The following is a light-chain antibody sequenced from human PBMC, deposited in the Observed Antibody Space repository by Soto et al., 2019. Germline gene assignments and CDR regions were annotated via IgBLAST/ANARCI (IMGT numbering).Light chain of an antibody. CDR1: QTIRGL. Sequence: EIVLTQSPATLSLSPGESATLSCRTSQTIRGLLNWYQQRPGQAPRLLIYDTSNRATDIPASFSGSGSGTDFILTISSLDPEDFGVYFCQQRHNSPITFSQGTRLDI. CDR2: DTS. J-gene: IGKJ5*01. V-gene: IGKV3-11*01. CDR3: QQRHNSPIT.